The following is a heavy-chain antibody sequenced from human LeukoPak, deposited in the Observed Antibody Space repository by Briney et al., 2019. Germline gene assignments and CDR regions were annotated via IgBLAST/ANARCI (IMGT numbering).Heavy chain of an antibody. Sequence: SETLSLTCTVSGGSISSDYWSWIRQPPGKGLEWIGYIYYRGSTNYNPSLKSRVTISVDASKNQFSLKLSSVTAADTAVYYCARLSGYSSGHYYSDYWGQGTLVTVSS. CDR1: GGSISSDY. CDR2: IYYRGST. V-gene: IGHV4-59*01. CDR3: ARLSGYSSGHYYSDY. J-gene: IGHJ4*02. D-gene: IGHD3-22*01.